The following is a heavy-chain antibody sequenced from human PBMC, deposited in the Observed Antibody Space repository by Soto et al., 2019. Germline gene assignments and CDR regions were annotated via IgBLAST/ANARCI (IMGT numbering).Heavy chain of an antibody. Sequence: QVQLVQSGAEVKKPGSSVTVSCKASGGTFSSYAISWVRQAPGQGLEWMGGFIPMFNRPHSARKFQGRVTITADASTSTAYMDLSSLRSDDTAVYYCARGQFHHVSNYYYALDVWGQGTTVTVSS. CDR1: GGTFSSYA. J-gene: IGHJ6*02. CDR3: ARGQFHHVSNYYYALDV. V-gene: IGHV1-69*01. CDR2: FIPMFNRP.